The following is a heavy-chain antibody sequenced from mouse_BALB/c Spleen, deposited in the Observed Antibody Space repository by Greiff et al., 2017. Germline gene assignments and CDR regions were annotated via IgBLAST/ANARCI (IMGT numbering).Heavy chain of an antibody. V-gene: IGHV1-4*01. Sequence: QVQLQQSGAELARPGASVKMSCKASGYTFTSYTMHWVKQRPGQGLEWIGYINPSSGYTNYNQKFKDKATLTADKSSSPAYMQLSSLTSEDSAVYYCASYDLAWFAYWGQGTLVTVSA. CDR1: GYTFTSYT. J-gene: IGHJ3*01. CDR3: ASYDLAWFAY. D-gene: IGHD2-12*01. CDR2: INPSSGYT.